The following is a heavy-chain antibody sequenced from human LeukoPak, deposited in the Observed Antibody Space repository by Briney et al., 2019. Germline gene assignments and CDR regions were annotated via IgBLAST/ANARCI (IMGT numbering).Heavy chain of an antibody. D-gene: IGHD4-11*01. J-gene: IGHJ6*02. CDR2: ISAYNGNT. CDR3: ARDLGSNYVYYYGMDV. CDR1: GYTFTGYG. V-gene: IGHV1-18*01. Sequence: ASVKVSCKASGYTFTGYGISWVRQAPGQGLEWMGWISAYNGNTNYAQKLQGRVTMTTGTSTSTAYMELRSLRSDDTAVYYCARDLGSNYVYYYGMDVWGQGTTVTVSS.